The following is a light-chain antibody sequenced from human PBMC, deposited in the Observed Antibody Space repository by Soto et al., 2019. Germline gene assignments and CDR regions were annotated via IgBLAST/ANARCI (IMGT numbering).Light chain of an antibody. CDR2: GAS. CDR3: QQYGSSLLT. V-gene: IGKV3-20*01. J-gene: IGKJ4*01. Sequence: EIVMTQSPATLSVSPGERATLSCRASQSVSRNLAWYQQKPGQAPRLLIFGASGRATGIPDRFRGSGSGTDFSLTISRLEPEDSAVYYCQQYGSSLLTFGGGTKVDIK. CDR1: QSVSRN.